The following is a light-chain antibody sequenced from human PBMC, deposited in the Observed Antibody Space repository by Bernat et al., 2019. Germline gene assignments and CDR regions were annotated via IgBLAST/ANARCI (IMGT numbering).Light chain of an antibody. Sequence: QSALTQPPSVSGSPGQSVTISCTGTTSDVGSYNRVSWYQQPPDTAPKLMIYEVSNRPSGVPDRFSGSKSGNTASLTISGLQAEDEGDYYCSSYTSSTTLVFGGGTKLTVL. V-gene: IGLV2-18*02. CDR3: SSYTSSTTLV. CDR2: EVS. J-gene: IGLJ2*01. CDR1: TSDVGSYNR.